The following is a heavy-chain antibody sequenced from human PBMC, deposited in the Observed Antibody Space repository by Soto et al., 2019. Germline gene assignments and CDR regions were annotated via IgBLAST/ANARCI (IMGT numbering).Heavy chain of an antibody. CDR2: INHSGST. V-gene: IGHV4-34*01. CDR1: GGSFSGYY. D-gene: IGHD3-16*01. J-gene: IGHJ3*02. Sequence: PSETLSLTCAVYGGSFSGYYWSWIRQPPGKGLEWIGEINHSGSTNYNPSLKSRVTISGDTSKNQFSLRLSSVTAADTAVYYCANLDMITFGGIIELNDEFDIWGQGTKVTVSS. CDR3: ANLDMITFGGIIELNDEFDI.